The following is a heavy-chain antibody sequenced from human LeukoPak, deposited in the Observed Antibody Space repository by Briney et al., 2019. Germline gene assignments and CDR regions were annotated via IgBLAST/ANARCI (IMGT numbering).Heavy chain of an antibody. CDR2: ISGSGGST. CDR3: ARESGYDSFFDY. V-gene: IGHV3-23*01. J-gene: IGHJ4*02. CDR1: GFTFSSYG. D-gene: IGHD5-12*01. Sequence: PGGSLRLSCAASGFTFSSYGMSWVRQAPGKGLEWVSAISGSGGSTYYADSVKGRFTISRDNSKNTLYLQMNSLRAEDTAVYYCARESGYDSFFDYWGQGTLVTVSS.